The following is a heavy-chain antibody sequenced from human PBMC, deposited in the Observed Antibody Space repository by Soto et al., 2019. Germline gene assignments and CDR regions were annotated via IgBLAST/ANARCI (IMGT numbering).Heavy chain of an antibody. CDR1: GFTFSSYV. D-gene: IGHD1-26*01. Sequence: EVQLVESGGGLVKPGESLRLSCAASGFTFSSYVMHWVRQAPGKGLEWISSISSGSVSIYYADAVRGRFTISRDNAKKSLYLHLNSLRVEDTAVYYCVNLLGAGDTDYYYYFMDVWGKGTTVTVSS. CDR3: VNLLGAGDTDYYYYFMDV. V-gene: IGHV3-21*01. CDR2: ISSGSVSI. J-gene: IGHJ6*03.